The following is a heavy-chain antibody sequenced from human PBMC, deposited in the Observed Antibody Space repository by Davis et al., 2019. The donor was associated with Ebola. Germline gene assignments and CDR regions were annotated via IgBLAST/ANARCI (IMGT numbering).Heavy chain of an antibody. Sequence: PGGSLRLSCAASGFTFSSYGMHWVRQAPGKGLEWVAVISYDGSNKYYADSVKGRITISRDNSKNTLYLQMNSLRPDDTAIYFCARALHDEVLDYWGQGTPVTVSS. D-gene: IGHD1-1*01. CDR3: ARALHDEVLDY. J-gene: IGHJ4*02. V-gene: IGHV3-30*03. CDR1: GFTFSSYG. CDR2: ISYDGSNK.